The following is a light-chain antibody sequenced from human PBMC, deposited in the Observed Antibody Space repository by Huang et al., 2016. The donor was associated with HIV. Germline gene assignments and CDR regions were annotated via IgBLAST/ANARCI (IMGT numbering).Light chain of an antibody. CDR1: QHINNY. CDR2: DAT. CDR3: QQRSSRLT. J-gene: IGKJ4*01. V-gene: IGKV3-11*01. Sequence: EVVLTQSPATLSVFEGDRVTIYCRASQHINNYLAWYQQRPGQAPRLLVYDATNRPPGSSDKFTGSCSGAAFTLTINSLETEDFAIYYCQQRSSRLTFGGGT.